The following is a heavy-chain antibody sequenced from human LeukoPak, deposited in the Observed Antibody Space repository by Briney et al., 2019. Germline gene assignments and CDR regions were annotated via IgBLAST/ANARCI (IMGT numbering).Heavy chain of an antibody. J-gene: IGHJ4*02. Sequence: PGGSLRLSCAASGFTFSSYAMHWVRQAPGKGLEWVAVISYDGSNKYYADSVKGRFTISRDNSKNTLYLQMNSLRAEDTAVYYCARALRGEPRALDYWGQGTLATVSS. D-gene: IGHD3-16*01. CDR1: GFTFSSYA. V-gene: IGHV3-30*04. CDR2: ISYDGSNK. CDR3: ARALRGEPRALDY.